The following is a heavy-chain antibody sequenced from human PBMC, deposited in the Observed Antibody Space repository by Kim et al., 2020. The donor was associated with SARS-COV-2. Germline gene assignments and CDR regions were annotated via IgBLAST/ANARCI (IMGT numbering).Heavy chain of an antibody. CDR3: ARSGSGNYYHFDY. CDR1: GFTFSTYA. V-gene: IGHV3-30*04. Sequence: GGSLRLSCAASGFTFSTYAMHWVRQAPGKGLEWVAVISYDGNNKYYADSVKGRFTISRDNSKNTLYLQMNSLRAEDTAVYYCARSGSGNYYHFDYWGQGTLGTVSS. CDR2: ISYDGNNK. J-gene: IGHJ4*02. D-gene: IGHD1-26*01.